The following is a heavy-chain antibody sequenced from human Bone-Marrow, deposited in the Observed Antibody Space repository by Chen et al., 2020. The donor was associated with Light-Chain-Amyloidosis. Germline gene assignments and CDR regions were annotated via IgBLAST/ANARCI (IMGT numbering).Heavy chain of an antibody. CDR2: INTGVTTI. CDR1: GFTFIDYE. J-gene: IGHJ4*02. V-gene: IGHV3-48*03. CDR3: VRGGGVRWWPDF. Sequence: LVXSGGGLVQPGGSLRLSCAASGFTFIDYEMNWVRQAPGKGLEWVSYINTGVTTIYYADSGKGRXXXXXXXXXXXXXXXXXXXXXEDTAIYYCVRGGGVRWWPDFWGQGTLVTVSS. D-gene: IGHD3-10*02.